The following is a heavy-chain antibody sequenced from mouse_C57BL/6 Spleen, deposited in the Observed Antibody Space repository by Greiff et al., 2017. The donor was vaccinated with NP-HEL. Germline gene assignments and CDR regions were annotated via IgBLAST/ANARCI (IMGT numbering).Heavy chain of an antibody. D-gene: IGHD1-1*01. CDR3: ARSVVATGYFDV. CDR2: IDPSDSET. J-gene: IGHJ1*03. V-gene: IGHV1-52*01. Sequence: QVQLKQPGAELVRPGSSVKLSCKASGYTFTSYWMHWVKQRPIQGLEWIGNIDPSDSETHYNQKFKDKATLTVDKSSSTAYMQLSSLTSEDSAVYYCARSVVATGYFDVWGTGTTVTVSS. CDR1: GYTFTSYW.